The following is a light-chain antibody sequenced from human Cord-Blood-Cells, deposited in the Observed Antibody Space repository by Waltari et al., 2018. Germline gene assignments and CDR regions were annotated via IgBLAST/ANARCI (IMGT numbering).Light chain of an antibody. CDR1: SSDVGGYNY. J-gene: IGLJ2*01. Sequence: QSALTQPASVSGSPGQSITISCTGTSSDVGGYNYVSWDQQHPGKAPKLMIYDVSNLPSGISTRVSGSESGNTASLTISGLQAEDEADYYCSSYTSSSTLVFGGGTKLTGL. CDR3: SSYTSSSTLV. V-gene: IGLV2-14*01. CDR2: DVS.